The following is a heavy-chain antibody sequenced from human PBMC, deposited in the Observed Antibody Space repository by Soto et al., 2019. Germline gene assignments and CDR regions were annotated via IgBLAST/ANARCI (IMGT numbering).Heavy chain of an antibody. Sequence: PGGSLRLSCAASGFTVSSNYMSWVRQAPGKGLEWVSVIYSGGSTYYADSVKGRFTISRDNSKDTLYLQMNSLRAEDTAVYYCASYSNYYYYYMDVWGKGTTVTVSS. J-gene: IGHJ6*03. CDR3: ASYSNYYYYYMDV. V-gene: IGHV3-66*01. CDR1: GFTVSSNY. CDR2: IYSGGST. D-gene: IGHD4-4*01.